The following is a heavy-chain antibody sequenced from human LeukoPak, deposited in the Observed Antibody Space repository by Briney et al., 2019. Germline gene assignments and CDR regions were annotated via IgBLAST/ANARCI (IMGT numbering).Heavy chain of an antibody. V-gene: IGHV4-59*08. D-gene: IGHD6-25*01. J-gene: IGHJ5*02. CDR3: AAYGSDYGRFDP. CDR1: GGSMSTFY. CDR2: IHSSGNT. Sequence: SETLSLTCTVSGGSMSTFYWSWIRQPPGKGLEWIGYIHSSGNTNYNTSLKSRVTVSVDTPKNQFSLKLTSVTAADTAVYYCAAYGSDYGRFDPWGQGTRVTVSS.